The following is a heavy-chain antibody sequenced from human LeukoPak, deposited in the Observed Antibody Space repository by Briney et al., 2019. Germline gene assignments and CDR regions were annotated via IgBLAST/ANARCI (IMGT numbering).Heavy chain of an antibody. CDR1: GGSFSGYY. D-gene: IGHD2-2*01. CDR2: INHSGST. Sequence: PSETLSLTCAVYGGSFSGYYWSWIRQPPGKGLEWIGEINHSGSTNYNPSLKSRATISVDTSKNQFSLKLSSVTAADTAVYYCARGPDIVVVPAAYDYWYFDLWGRGTLVTVSS. J-gene: IGHJ2*01. V-gene: IGHV4-34*01. CDR3: ARGPDIVVVPAAYDYWYFDL.